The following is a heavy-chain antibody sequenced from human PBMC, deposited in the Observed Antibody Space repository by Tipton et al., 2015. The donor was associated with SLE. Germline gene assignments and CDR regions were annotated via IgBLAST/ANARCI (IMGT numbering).Heavy chain of an antibody. V-gene: IGHV4-59*11. Sequence: TLSLTCTVSGGSISSHYWSWIRQPPGKGLERIGYIYYSGSTNYNPSLKSRVTISVDTSKNQFSLKLSSVTAADTAVYYCARDYGDFDAFDIWGQGTMVTVSS. D-gene: IGHD4-17*01. J-gene: IGHJ3*02. CDR3: ARDYGDFDAFDI. CDR1: GGSISSHY. CDR2: IYYSGST.